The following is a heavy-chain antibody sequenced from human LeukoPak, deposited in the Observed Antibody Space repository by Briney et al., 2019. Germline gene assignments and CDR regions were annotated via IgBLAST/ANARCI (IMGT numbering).Heavy chain of an antibody. D-gene: IGHD5-12*01. CDR1: GGTFSSYA. Sequence: ASVKVSCKASGGTFSSYAISWVRQAPGQGLEWMGRIIPILGIANYAQKFQGRVTITADKSTSTAYMELSSLRSEDTAVYYCARVGRGYSGYDSYYYGMDVWGLGTTVTVSS. V-gene: IGHV1-69*04. CDR2: IIPILGIA. J-gene: IGHJ6*02. CDR3: ARVGRGYSGYDSYYYGMDV.